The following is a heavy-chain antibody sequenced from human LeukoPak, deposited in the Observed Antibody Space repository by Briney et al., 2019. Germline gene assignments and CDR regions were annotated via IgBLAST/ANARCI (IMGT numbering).Heavy chain of an antibody. J-gene: IGHJ4*02. D-gene: IGHD6-19*01. CDR2: INPNSGGT. CDR3: ARFAVHRRLTVAGQFGLDY. CDR1: GYTFTGYY. V-gene: IGHV1-2*02. Sequence: ASVKVSCKASGYTFTGYYMHWVRQAPGQGLEWMGWINPNSGGTNYAQKFQGRVTMTRDTSISTAYMELSRLRSDDTAVYYCARFAVHRRLTVAGQFGLDYWGQGTLVTVSS.